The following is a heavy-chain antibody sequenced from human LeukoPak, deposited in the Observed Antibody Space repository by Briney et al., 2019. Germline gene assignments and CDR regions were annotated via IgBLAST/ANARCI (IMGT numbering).Heavy chain of an antibody. J-gene: IGHJ4*02. D-gene: IGHD6-13*01. Sequence: SEPLSLTCTVSGSSINSSSYYWGWIRQPPGKGLEWIGTISYSGSSYYNPSLKSRVTISVDRSKNQFSLKLSSVTAADTAVYYCARAAAAGPAAYWGQGTLVTVSS. CDR1: GSSINSSSYY. CDR2: ISYSGSS. CDR3: ARAAAAGPAAY. V-gene: IGHV4-39*07.